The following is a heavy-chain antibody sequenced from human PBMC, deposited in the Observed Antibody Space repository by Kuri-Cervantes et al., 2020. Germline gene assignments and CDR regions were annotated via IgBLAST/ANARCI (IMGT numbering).Heavy chain of an antibody. Sequence: ASVKVSCKASGYTFTGYYMHWVRQAPGQGLEWMGWINPNSGSTNYAQKFQGRVTMTRDTSISTAYMELSRLRSDDTAVYYCARIFIHESSSFDYWGHGTLVTVSS. D-gene: IGHD3-16*01. V-gene: IGHV1-2*02. CDR3: ARIFIHESSSFDY. J-gene: IGHJ4*01. CDR2: INPNSGST. CDR1: GYTFTGYY.